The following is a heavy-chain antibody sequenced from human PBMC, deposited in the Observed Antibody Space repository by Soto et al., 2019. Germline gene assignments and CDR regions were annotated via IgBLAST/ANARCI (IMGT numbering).Heavy chain of an antibody. V-gene: IGHV4-30-4*01. J-gene: IGHJ5*02. Sequence: QVQLQESGPRLVKPSQTLSLTCTVSGDSISSGNCWWCWIRQPPGKGLEWVGDFYYIGTTFYNPSLKSRVNISVDTSKNQFSLRVTSMTAADTAVYYCARGSTYYGFVPWGQGTLITVSS. CDR3: ARGSTYYGFVP. CDR2: FYYIGTT. CDR1: GDSISSGNCW. D-gene: IGHD3-10*01.